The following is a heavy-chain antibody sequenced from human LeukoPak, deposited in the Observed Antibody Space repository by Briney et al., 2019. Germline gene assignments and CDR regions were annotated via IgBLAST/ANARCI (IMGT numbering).Heavy chain of an antibody. V-gene: IGHV1-2*02. CDR2: INPNSGGT. Sequence: ASVKVSCKASGYTFTGYYMHWVRQAPGQGLEWMGWINPNSGGTNYAQKFQGRVTMTRDTSISTAYMELSRLRSDDTAVYYCAVIEFWGNSGSYVDDAFDIWGQGTMVTVSS. CDR1: GYTFTGYY. D-gene: IGHD1-26*01. J-gene: IGHJ3*02. CDR3: AVIEFWGNSGSYVDDAFDI.